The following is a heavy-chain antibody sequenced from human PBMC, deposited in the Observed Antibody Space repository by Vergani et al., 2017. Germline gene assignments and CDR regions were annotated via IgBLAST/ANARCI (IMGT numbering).Heavy chain of an antibody. CDR1: GGSISSGSYY. V-gene: IGHV4-61*02. Sequence: QVQLQESGPGLVKPSQTLSLTCTVSGGSISSGSYYWSWIRQPAGKGLEWIGRIYTSGSTNYNPSLKSRVTISVDTSKNQFSLKLSSVTAADTAVYYCARGFYGKAPSQTYYYYMDVWGKGTTVTVSS. J-gene: IGHJ6*03. D-gene: IGHD4-17*01. CDR2: IYTSGST. CDR3: ARGFYGKAPSQTYYYYMDV.